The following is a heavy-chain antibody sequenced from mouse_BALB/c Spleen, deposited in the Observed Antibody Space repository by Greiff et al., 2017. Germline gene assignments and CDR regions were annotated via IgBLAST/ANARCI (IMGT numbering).Heavy chain of an antibody. Sequence: DVQLVESGGGLVKPGGSLKLSCAASGFTFSDYYMYWVRQTPEKRLEWVATISDGGSYTYYPDSVKGRFTISRDNAKNNLYLQMSSLKSEDTAMYYCARDRAPLIPRYFDVWGAGTTVTVSS. CDR2: ISDGGSYT. CDR3: ARDRAPLIPRYFDV. V-gene: IGHV5-4*02. J-gene: IGHJ1*01. CDR1: GFTFSDYY.